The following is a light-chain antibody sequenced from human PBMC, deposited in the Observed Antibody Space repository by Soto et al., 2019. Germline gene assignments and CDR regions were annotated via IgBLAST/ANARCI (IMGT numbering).Light chain of an antibody. V-gene: IGKV3-11*01. Sequence: EIVLTQSPVTLSLSPGERATLSCRASQSVSTYLAWYQQKPGQAPRLLIYDASNRATGIPARFSGSGSGTDFTLTISSLEPEDFAVYYCQQRSNWQVTFXQGTRLEIK. CDR3: QQRSNWQVT. J-gene: IGKJ5*01. CDR1: QSVSTY. CDR2: DAS.